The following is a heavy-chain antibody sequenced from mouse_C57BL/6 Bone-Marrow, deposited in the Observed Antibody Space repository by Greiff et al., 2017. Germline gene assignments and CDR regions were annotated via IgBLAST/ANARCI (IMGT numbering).Heavy chain of an antibody. V-gene: IGHV1-15*01. Sequence: VKLQESGAELVRPGASVTLSCKASGYTFTDYEMHWVKQTPVHGLEWIGAIDPETGGTAYNQKFKGKAILTADKSSSTAYMELRSLTSEDSAVYYGTRCLYDGYSVDYWGQGTTLTVSS. CDR1: GYTFTDYE. CDR2: IDPETGGT. CDR3: TRCLYDGYSVDY. D-gene: IGHD2-3*01. J-gene: IGHJ2*01.